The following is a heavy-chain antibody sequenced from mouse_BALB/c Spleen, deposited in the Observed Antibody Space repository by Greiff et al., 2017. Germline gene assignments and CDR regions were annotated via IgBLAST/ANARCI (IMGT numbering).Heavy chain of an antibody. CDR3: ARNWDDAHFDD. CDR1: GYTFTSYT. V-gene: IGHV1-4*01. Sequence: VQLQESGAELARPGASVKMSCTASGYTFTSYTMHWVRQRPGQGLEWIGYINPSSGYTTYNQKFKVKATLTAYKSSSSAYMQLSSLTSEDSAVYDCARNWDDAHFDDWGEGTTLTVSS. D-gene: IGHD4-1*01. CDR2: INPSSGYT. J-gene: IGHJ2*01.